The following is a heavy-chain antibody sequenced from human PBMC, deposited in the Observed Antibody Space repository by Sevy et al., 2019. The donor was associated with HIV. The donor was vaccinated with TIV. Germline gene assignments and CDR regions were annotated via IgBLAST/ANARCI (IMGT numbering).Heavy chain of an antibody. CDR3: ARGASNYDFWSGYYTSYYYYGMDV. CDR1: GGSVSSGSYY. J-gene: IGHJ6*02. CDR2: MYYSGST. V-gene: IGHV4-61*01. Sequence: SETLSLSCTVSGGSVSSGSYYWSWIRQPPGKGLECIGYMYYSGSTNYNPSLKSRVTISVDTSKNQFSLKLSSVTAADTAVYYCARGASNYDFWSGYYTSYYYYGMDVWDQGTTVTVSS. D-gene: IGHD3-3*01.